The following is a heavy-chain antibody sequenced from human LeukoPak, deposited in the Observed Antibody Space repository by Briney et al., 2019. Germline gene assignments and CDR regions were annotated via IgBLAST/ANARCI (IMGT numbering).Heavy chain of an antibody. CDR1: GFTFSSYW. Sequence: GGSLRLSCAASGFTFSSYWMSWVRQAPGKGLEWVANIKQDGSEKYYVDSVKGRFTTSRDNAKNSLYLQMNSLRAEDTAVYYCARALRLWFGELFHDAFDIWGQGTMVTVSS. CDR3: ARALRLWFGELFHDAFDI. J-gene: IGHJ3*02. D-gene: IGHD3-10*01. V-gene: IGHV3-7*04. CDR2: IKQDGSEK.